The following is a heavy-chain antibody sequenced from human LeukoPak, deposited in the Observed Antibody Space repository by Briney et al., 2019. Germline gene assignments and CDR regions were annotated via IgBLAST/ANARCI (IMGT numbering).Heavy chain of an antibody. V-gene: IGHV1-2*04. CDR3: ARHSSGWERDAFDI. CDR1: GYAFTGYY. Sequence: ASVKVSCKASGYAFTGYYMHWVRQAPGQGLEWMGWINPNSGGTNYAQKFQGWVTTTRDTSISTAYMELSRLRSDDTAVYYCARHSSGWERDAFDIWGQGTMVTVSS. J-gene: IGHJ3*02. CDR2: INPNSGGT. D-gene: IGHD6-19*01.